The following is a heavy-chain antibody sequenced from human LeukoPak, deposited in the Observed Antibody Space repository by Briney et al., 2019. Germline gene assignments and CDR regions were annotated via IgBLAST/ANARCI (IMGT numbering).Heavy chain of an antibody. CDR2: IYSSGRT. D-gene: IGHD1-26*01. J-gene: IGHJ5*02. CDR3: ARDLGGSYSSETWFDP. CDR1: GDSISSGSYY. V-gene: IGHV4-61*02. Sequence: PSETLSLTGTVSGDSISSGSYYWSWIRQPAGEGLEWIGRIYSSGRTHYSPSLKSRVAISVDTSKNRFSLRLSSVTAADTAVYYCARDLGGSYSSETWFDPWGQGTLVTVSS.